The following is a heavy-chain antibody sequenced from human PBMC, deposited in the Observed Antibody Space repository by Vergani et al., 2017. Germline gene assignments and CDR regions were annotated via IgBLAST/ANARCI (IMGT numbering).Heavy chain of an antibody. Sequence: QVRLQESGPGLVKPSETLSLTCSVSGGSMSGYYWSWIRQPPGKELEWIGRIYTSGATNYNPSLRSRAIMSVDESKKQFSLKLTSVTAADTAVYYCARDGGEYDKDALDVWGQGTKVTVTS. CDR2: IYTSGAT. CDR3: ARDGGEYDKDALDV. J-gene: IGHJ3*01. V-gene: IGHV4-4*07. D-gene: IGHD2-21*01. CDR1: GGSMSGYY.